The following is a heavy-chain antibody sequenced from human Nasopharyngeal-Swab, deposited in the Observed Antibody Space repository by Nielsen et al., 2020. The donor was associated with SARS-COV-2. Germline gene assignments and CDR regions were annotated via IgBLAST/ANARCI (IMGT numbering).Heavy chain of an antibody. Sequence: GESLKISCTTSGFTFGDYAMSWFRQAPGKGLEWVGFIRSKTYGGAPEYAASVKGRFTISRDGAESIAYLQMNSLETEDTGVYYRARSVGSFCGQGAFDIWGQGTMVTVSS. J-gene: IGHJ3*02. V-gene: IGHV3-49*01. CDR3: ARSVGSFCGQGAFDI. CDR1: GFTFGDYA. CDR2: IRSKTYGGAP. D-gene: IGHD1-26*01.